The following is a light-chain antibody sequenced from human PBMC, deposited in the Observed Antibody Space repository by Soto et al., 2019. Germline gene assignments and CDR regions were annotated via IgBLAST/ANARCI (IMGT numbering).Light chain of an antibody. Sequence: EIVLTQYPGTLSLSPGDRVTLSCRASQSVSKNYFSCYKQKHGQAPRLLIYATSSSAVGIPDRFSGSGSGTDVTLTLSRLEREDFAIGCCKQYVDYNSPRYIVGQGTRLEI. CDR3: KQYVDYNSPRYI. V-gene: IGKV3-20*01. J-gene: IGKJ2*01. CDR1: QSVSKNY. CDR2: ATS.